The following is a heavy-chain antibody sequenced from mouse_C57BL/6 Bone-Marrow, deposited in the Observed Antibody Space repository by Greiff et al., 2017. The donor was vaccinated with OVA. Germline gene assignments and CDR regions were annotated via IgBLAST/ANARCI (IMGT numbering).Heavy chain of an antibody. CDR1: GFSLTSYG. Sequence: VKLVESGPGLVQPSQSLSITCTVSGFSLTSYGVHWVRQSPGKGLEWLGVIWSGGSTDYNAAFISRLSISKDNSKSQVFFKMNSLQADDTAIYYCARNPYYYGSSLDYWGQGTTLTVSS. V-gene: IGHV2-2*01. CDR2: IWSGGST. CDR3: ARNPYYYGSSLDY. J-gene: IGHJ2*01. D-gene: IGHD1-1*01.